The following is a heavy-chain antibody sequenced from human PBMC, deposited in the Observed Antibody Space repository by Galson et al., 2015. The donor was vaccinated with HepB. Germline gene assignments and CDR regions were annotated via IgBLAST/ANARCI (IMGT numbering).Heavy chain of an antibody. Sequence: SLRLSCAASGFTFSSYSMNWVRQAPGKGLEWVSSISSSNSYIYYADSVKGRFTISRDNAKNSLYLQMNSLRAEDTAVYYCARDRGIAVAGFDYWGQGTLGTVSS. D-gene: IGHD6-19*01. CDR1: GFTFSSYS. CDR3: ARDRGIAVAGFDY. V-gene: IGHV3-21*01. J-gene: IGHJ4*02. CDR2: ISSSNSYI.